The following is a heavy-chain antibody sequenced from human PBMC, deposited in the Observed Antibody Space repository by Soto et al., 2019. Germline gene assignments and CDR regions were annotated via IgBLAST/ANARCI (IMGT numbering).Heavy chain of an antibody. CDR1: GYTFTGYY. CDR2: INPNSGGT. J-gene: IGHJ6*02. CDR3: AREVYYYDSSGYSYYYYGMDV. Sequence: ASVKVSCKASGYTFTGYYMHWVRQAPGQGLEWMGWINPNSGGTNYAQKFQGWVTMTRDTSISTAYMELSRLRSDDTAVYYCAREVYYYDSSGYSYYYYGMDVWGQGTTVTVSS. V-gene: IGHV1-2*04. D-gene: IGHD3-22*01.